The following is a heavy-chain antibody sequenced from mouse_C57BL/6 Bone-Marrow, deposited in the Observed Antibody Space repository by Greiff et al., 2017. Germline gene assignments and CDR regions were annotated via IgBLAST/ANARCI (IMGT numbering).Heavy chain of an antibody. CDR3: ARGLRLLAY. Sequence: VQLQQPGAELVKPGASVKLSCKASGYTFTSYWMHWVKQRPGQGLEWIGMIHPNSGSTNYNEKFKSKATLTVDKSSSPAYMQLSSLTSEDSAVYYCARGLRLLAYWGQGTLVTVSA. CDR1: GYTFTSYW. CDR2: IHPNSGST. V-gene: IGHV1-64*01. D-gene: IGHD3-2*02. J-gene: IGHJ3*01.